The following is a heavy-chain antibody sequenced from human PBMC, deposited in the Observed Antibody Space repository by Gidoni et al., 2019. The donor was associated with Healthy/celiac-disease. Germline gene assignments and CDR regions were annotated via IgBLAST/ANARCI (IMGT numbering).Heavy chain of an antibody. V-gene: IGHV4-59*08. D-gene: IGHD1-1*01. CDR3: ARLGRVQLERRGAFDI. Sequence: QVQLQEPRPGLVKPSETLPLTCTVSGRSHSTYYWSWIRQPPGKGLEWIGYNYYSGSTNYNPSLKSRVTISVDTSKNQFSLKLSSVTAADTAVYYCARLGRVQLERRGAFDIWGQGTMVTVSS. J-gene: IGHJ3*02. CDR2: NYYSGST. CDR1: GRSHSTYY.